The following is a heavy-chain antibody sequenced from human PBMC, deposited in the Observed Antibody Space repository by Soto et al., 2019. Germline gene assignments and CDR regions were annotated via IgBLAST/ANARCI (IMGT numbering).Heavy chain of an antibody. Sequence: TSVKVSCKASGYTFTNYGISWVRQAPGQGLEWMGWISANNGNTNYEQKLQGRVTMTTDTSTSTAYMELRGLRSDDTAVYYCARDRGSYALDYWGQGTLVTVSS. D-gene: IGHD1-26*01. J-gene: IGHJ4*02. CDR3: ARDRGSYALDY. CDR1: GYTFTNYG. V-gene: IGHV1-18*01. CDR2: ISANNGNT.